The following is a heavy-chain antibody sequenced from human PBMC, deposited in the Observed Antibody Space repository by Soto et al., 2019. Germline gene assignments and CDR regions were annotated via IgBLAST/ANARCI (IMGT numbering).Heavy chain of an antibody. CDR3: LRDISPNIFASGSYPY. CDR2: ISSTSIYT. J-gene: IGHJ4*02. CDR1: GFPFSDYF. V-gene: IGHV3-11*06. Sequence: HVQLVESGGGLVKPGGSLRLSCAASGFPFSDYFMNWIRQAPGKGLEWVSYISSTSIYTNYADSVKGRFTISRDNAKNSLYLQMNSLRPEDTAVCYCLRDISPNIFASGSYPYGGQGILVTVSS. D-gene: IGHD3-10*01.